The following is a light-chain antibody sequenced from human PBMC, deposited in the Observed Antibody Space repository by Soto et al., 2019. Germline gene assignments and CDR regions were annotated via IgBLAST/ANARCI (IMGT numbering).Light chain of an antibody. Sequence: EIVLPQSPATLSLSPAPRAPLSCTASQSVSSYLAWYQQKPGQAPRLLIYDASNRATGIPARFSGSGSGTDFTLTISSLQPEDFATYYCQQANSFPITFGQGTRLEIK. CDR1: QSVSSY. CDR2: DAS. J-gene: IGKJ5*01. V-gene: IGKV3-11*01. CDR3: QQANSFPIT.